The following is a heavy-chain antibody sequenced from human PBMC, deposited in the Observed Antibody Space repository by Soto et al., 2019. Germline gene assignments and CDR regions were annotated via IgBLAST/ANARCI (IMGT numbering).Heavy chain of an antibody. J-gene: IGHJ6*01. Sequence: SETLSLSCTVSGGSISSYYWSWIRHPPGKGLEWIGYIYYSGSTNYNPSLKSRVTTSVDTSKNQCSLKLSSVTAADTAVYYCARVWDQRYGHESRGYGYYDYGIGGWGQGTTVTVSS. CDR1: GGSISSYY. CDR2: IYYSGST. D-gene: IGHD3-22*01. V-gene: IGHV4-59*01. CDR3: ARVWDQRYGHESRGYGYYDYGIGG.